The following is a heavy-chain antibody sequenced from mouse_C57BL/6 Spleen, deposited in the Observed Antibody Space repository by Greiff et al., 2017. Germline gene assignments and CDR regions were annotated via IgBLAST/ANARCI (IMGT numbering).Heavy chain of an antibody. CDR3: ASIYDGYYIDY. Sequence: VQLKQPGAELVKPGASVKMSCKASGYTFTSYWITWLKQRPGQGLEWIGDIYPGSGSTNYNEKFKSKATLTVDTSSSTAYMQLSSLTSEDSAVYYCASIYDGYYIDYWGQGTTLTVSS. CDR2: IYPGSGST. V-gene: IGHV1-55*01. D-gene: IGHD2-3*01. J-gene: IGHJ2*01. CDR1: GYTFTSYW.